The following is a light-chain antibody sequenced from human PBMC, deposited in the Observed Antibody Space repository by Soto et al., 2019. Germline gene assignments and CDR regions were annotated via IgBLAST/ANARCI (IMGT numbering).Light chain of an antibody. Sequence: EIVLTQSPVTLSLSPGERATLSCRASQSISSSDLAWYQHRPGQAPRLLIYAASSRATGIPVRFSGSGSGTDFTLSISRLEPEDFAVYYCQHYGSSSWTFGQGNKVDIK. CDR2: AAS. V-gene: IGKV3-20*01. CDR1: QSISSSD. J-gene: IGKJ1*01. CDR3: QHYGSSSWT.